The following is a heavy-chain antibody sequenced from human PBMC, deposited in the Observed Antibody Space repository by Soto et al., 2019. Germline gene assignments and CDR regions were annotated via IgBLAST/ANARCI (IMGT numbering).Heavy chain of an antibody. CDR2: IIPIFGTA. V-gene: IGHV1-69*06. CDR3: ARARIGIVGAATYWGLDY. Sequence: QVQLVQSGAEVKKPGSSVKVSCKASGGTFSSYAISWVRQAPGQGLEWMGGIIPIFGTANYAQKFQGRVTITADKSTSPADMELSSLRPEDTAVYYCARARIGIVGAATYWGLDYWGQGTLVTVSS. D-gene: IGHD1-26*01. CDR1: GGTFSSYA. J-gene: IGHJ4*02.